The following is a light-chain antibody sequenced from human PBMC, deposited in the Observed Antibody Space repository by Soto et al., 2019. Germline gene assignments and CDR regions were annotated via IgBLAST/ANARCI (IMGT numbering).Light chain of an antibody. V-gene: IGLV2-14*01. CDR2: EVG. CDR1: RSDVGGHNY. CDR3: SSYIGSSTSPDA. J-gene: IGLJ1*01. Sequence: QSALTQPASVSGSPGQSITISCTGTRSDVGGHNYVSWYQQHPGKAPKLMFYEVGNRPSGVSARFSASKSGNTASLTTSGLQAEDEADYYCSSYIGSSTSPDAFGTGIKFTVL.